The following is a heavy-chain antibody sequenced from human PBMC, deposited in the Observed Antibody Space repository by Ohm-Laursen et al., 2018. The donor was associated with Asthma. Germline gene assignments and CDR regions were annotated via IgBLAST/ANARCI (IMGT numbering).Heavy chain of an antibody. V-gene: IGHV3-30*18. CDR1: GFTFSTYG. Sequence: SLRLSCAAFGFTFSTYGMHWVRQAPGKGLEWVALISYDGSNKYYADSVKGRCTISRDNSMDTLYLQMNSLRAEDTAVYYRAKDGLWFGELLPFDYWGQGTLVTVSS. CDR2: ISYDGSNK. D-gene: IGHD3-10*01. CDR3: AKDGLWFGELLPFDY. J-gene: IGHJ4*02.